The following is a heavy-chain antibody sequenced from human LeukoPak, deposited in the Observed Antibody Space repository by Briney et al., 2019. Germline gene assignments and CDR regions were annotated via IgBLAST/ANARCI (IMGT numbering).Heavy chain of an antibody. V-gene: IGHV1-18*01. CDR2: ISAYNGNT. D-gene: IGHD5-18*01. CDR3: ARDRDSYGLSEYYYYYGMDV. CDR1: GYTFTSYG. Sequence: ASVKVSCKASGYTFTSYGISWVRQAPGQGLEWMGRISAYNGNTNYAQKLQGRVTMTTDTSTSTAYMELRSLRSDDTAVYYCARDRDSYGLSEYYYYYGMDVWGQGTTVTVSS. J-gene: IGHJ6*02.